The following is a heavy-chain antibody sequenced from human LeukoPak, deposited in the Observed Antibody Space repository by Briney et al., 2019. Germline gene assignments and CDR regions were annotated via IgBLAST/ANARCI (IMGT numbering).Heavy chain of an antibody. Sequence: PSETLSLTCTVSGGSISSYYWSWIRQPAGKGLEWIGRIYTSGSTNFNPSLNSRVTMSVDTSKNQFSLKVSSVSAADTAVYYCARAYSSSWYWNWFDPWGQGTLVTVSS. J-gene: IGHJ5*02. CDR2: IYTSGST. CDR3: ARAYSSSWYWNWFDP. D-gene: IGHD6-13*01. V-gene: IGHV4-4*07. CDR1: GGSISSYY.